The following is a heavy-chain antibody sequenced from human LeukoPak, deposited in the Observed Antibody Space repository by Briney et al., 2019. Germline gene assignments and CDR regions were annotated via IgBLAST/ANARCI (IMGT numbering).Heavy chain of an antibody. Sequence: SETLSLTCTVSGGSISGYYWSWIRQTPGKALEWIGDISDSRSTEYTPSLKSRVTISVDMSNNQVSLKLSSVAAADTAVYYCARVARVVAPKVPPTWGQGILVTVSS. CDR2: ISDSRST. D-gene: IGHD5-12*01. CDR3: ARVARVVAPKVPPT. J-gene: IGHJ5*02. CDR1: GGSISGYY. V-gene: IGHV4-59*08.